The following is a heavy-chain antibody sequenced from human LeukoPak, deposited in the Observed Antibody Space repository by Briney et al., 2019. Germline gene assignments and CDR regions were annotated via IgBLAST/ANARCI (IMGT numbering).Heavy chain of an antibody. Sequence: GGSLRLSCAASAFTFSNAWMSWVRQAPGKGLEWVGRIKSKTDGATTDYAAPVKGRFTISRDDSKNTLYLQMNSLKTEDTAVYYCTTALSLAAPGTGYYYYYMDVWGKGTTVTVS. J-gene: IGHJ6*03. CDR1: AFTFSNAW. V-gene: IGHV3-15*01. CDR3: TTALSLAAPGTGYYYYYMDV. CDR2: IKSKTDGATT. D-gene: IGHD6-13*01.